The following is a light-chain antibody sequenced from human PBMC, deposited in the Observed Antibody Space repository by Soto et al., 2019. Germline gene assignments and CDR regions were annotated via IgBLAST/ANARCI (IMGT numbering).Light chain of an antibody. CDR1: QSISSW. CDR2: DAS. V-gene: IGKV1-5*01. CDR3: QQYNSYPRT. Sequence: DIQMTQSPSTLSASVGDRVTITCRASQSISSWLAWYQQKQGKAPKILIYDASSLESGVPSRFRGSGSGTEFTLPLSRLQPDDFETYYCQQYNSYPRTFGQGTKVDIK. J-gene: IGKJ1*01.